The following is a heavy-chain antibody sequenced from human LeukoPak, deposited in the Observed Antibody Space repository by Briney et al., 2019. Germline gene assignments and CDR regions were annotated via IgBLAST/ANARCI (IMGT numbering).Heavy chain of an antibody. J-gene: IGHJ4*02. D-gene: IGHD2-2*01. CDR2: INSDGSWS. CDR1: GNYW. CDR3: VSFYGTY. V-gene: IGHV3-74*01. Sequence: GGSLRLSCAASGNYWMHWVRQAPGKGLVWVSHINSDGSWSSYADSVKGRFTISKDNAKNTVYLQMNNLRAEDTAVYYCVSFYGTYWGRGTLVTVSS.